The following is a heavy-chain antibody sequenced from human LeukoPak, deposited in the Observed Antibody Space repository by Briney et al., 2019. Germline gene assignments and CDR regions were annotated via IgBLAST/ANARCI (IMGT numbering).Heavy chain of an antibody. V-gene: IGHV1-8*03. CDR3: ARGRGSSGWWNNWFEP. CDR2: MNPNSGNT. D-gene: IGHD6-19*01. Sequence: ASVKVSCKASGYTFTSYDINWVRQATGQGLEWMGWMNPNSGNTGYAQTFQGRVTITRNTSISTAYMELSSLRSEDTAVYYCARGRGSSGWWNNWFEPWGQGTLVTVSS. J-gene: IGHJ5*02. CDR1: GYTFTSYD.